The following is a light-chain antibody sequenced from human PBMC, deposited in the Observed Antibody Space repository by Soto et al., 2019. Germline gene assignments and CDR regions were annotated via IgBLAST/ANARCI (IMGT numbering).Light chain of an antibody. CDR2: KAS. Sequence: DIQMTQSPSTLSASVGDRVTITCRASQSISSWLAWYQQKPGKAPKLLIYKASSLESGVPSRFSGSGSGTEFTLTISSLQPDDFATYYCQQYNSYWTFGQGTEVGIK. CDR3: QQYNSYWT. CDR1: QSISSW. J-gene: IGKJ1*01. V-gene: IGKV1-5*03.